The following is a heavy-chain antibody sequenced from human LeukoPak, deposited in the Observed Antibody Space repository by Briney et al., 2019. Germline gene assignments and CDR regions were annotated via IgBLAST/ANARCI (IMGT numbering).Heavy chain of an antibody. J-gene: IGHJ4*02. CDR2: INPSGGST. Sequence: VASVTVSCKASGYTFTSYYMHWVRQAPGQGLEWMGIINPSGGSTSYAQKFQGRVTMTRDTSTSTVYMELSSLRSEDTAVYYCARDGLAYYDILTGFDYWGQGTLVTVSS. D-gene: IGHD3-9*01. CDR3: ARDGLAYYDILTGFDY. CDR1: GYTFTSYY. V-gene: IGHV1-46*01.